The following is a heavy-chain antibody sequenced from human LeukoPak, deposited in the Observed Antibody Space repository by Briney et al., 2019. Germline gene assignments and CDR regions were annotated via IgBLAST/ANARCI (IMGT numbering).Heavy chain of an antibody. CDR1: GFTFSSYA. D-gene: IGHD6-13*01. J-gene: IGHJ4*02. Sequence: GGSLRLSCAASGFTFSSYAMSWVRQAPGKGLEWVSAISGRDGYTYYADSVKGRFTISRDNSKDTLFLHMSSLRAEDTAVYYCAKGTIAAAGTWDYWGQGTLVTVSS. CDR3: AKGTIAAAGTWDY. CDR2: ISGRDGYT. V-gene: IGHV3-23*01.